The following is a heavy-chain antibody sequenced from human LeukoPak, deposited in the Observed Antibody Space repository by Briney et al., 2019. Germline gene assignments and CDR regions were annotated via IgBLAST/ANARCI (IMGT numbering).Heavy chain of an antibody. CDR2: IYYSGST. CDR3: ARHAYDSSGYYPSSFDY. V-gene: IGHV4-59*08. D-gene: IGHD3-22*01. Sequence: SETLSLTCTVSGGSISSYYWSWIRQPPGKGLEWIGYIYYSGSTNYNPSLKSRVTISVDTSKNQFSLKLSPVTAADTAVYYCARHAYDSSGYYPSSFDYWGQGTLVTVSS. CDR1: GGSISSYY. J-gene: IGHJ4*02.